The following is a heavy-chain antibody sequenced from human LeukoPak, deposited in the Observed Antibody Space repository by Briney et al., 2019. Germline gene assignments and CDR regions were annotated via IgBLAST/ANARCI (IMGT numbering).Heavy chain of an antibody. CDR3: ARRAVAAAGENAEYFQH. CDR1: GYSFTSYW. D-gene: IGHD6-13*01. CDR2: IYPGDSDT. Sequence: GESLKISCKGSGYSFTSYWIAWVRQMPGKGLEWMGIIYPGDSDTRYSPSFQGQVTISADKSITTAYLQWSSLKASDTAMYYCARRAVAAAGENAEYFQHWGQGTLVTVSS. V-gene: IGHV5-51*01. J-gene: IGHJ1*01.